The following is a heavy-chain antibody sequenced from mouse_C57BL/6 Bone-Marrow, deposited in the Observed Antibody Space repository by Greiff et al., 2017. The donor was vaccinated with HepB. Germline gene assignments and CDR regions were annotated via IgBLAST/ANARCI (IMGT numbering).Heavy chain of an antibody. CDR1: GYSITSGYD. CDR3: ARFYYSNYCYWYFDF. CDR2: ISYSGST. J-gene: IGHJ1*03. Sequence: EVKLQESGPGMVKPSQSLSLTCTVTGYSITSGYDWHWIRHFPGNKLEWMGYISYSGSTNYNPSLKSRISITHDTSKNHFFLKLNSVTTEDTATYYCARFYYSNYCYWYFDFWGTGTTVTVSS. D-gene: IGHD2-5*01. V-gene: IGHV3-1*01.